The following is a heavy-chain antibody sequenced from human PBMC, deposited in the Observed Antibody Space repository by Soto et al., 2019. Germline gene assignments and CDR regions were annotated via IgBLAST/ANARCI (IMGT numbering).Heavy chain of an antibody. CDR1: GYSFTSYW. J-gene: IGHJ6*02. Sequence: GESLKISCKGSGYSFTSYWISWVRQMPGKGLEWMGRIDPSDSYTNYSPSSQGHVTISADKSISTAYLQWSSLKASDTAMYYCARWYSSSSRYYYYGMDVWGQGTTGTVSS. CDR2: IDPSDSYT. V-gene: IGHV5-10-1*01. CDR3: ARWYSSSSRYYYYGMDV. D-gene: IGHD6-6*01.